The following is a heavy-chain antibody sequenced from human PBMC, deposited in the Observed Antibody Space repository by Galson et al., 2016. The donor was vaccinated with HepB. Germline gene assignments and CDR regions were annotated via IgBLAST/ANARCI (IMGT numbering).Heavy chain of an antibody. Sequence: SLRLSCAASGFTFSNYPMNWVRQAPGKGLQWVSTIAARSDGSSYEDSVRGRFTISRDNSKNTLSLQMNNLGVEDTALYFCVRDNFADYWGRGTLVTVSS. CDR1: GFTFSNYP. CDR2: IAARSDGS. J-gene: IGHJ2*01. D-gene: IGHD4-17*01. V-gene: IGHV3-23*01. CDR3: VRDNFADY.